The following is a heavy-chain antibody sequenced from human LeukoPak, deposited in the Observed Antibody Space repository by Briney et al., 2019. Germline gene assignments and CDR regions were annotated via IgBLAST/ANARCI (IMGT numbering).Heavy chain of an antibody. CDR3: ARDQVVWTAAAGNYYYYMDV. Sequence: ASVKVSCKASGYTFTSYYMHWVRQAPGQGLEWMGIINPSGGSTSYAQKFQGRVTMTRDMSTSTVYMELSSLRSEDTAVYYCARDQVVWTAAAGNYYYYMDVWGKGTTVTVSS. D-gene: IGHD6-13*01. CDR1: GYTFTSYY. V-gene: IGHV1-46*01. CDR2: INPSGGST. J-gene: IGHJ6*03.